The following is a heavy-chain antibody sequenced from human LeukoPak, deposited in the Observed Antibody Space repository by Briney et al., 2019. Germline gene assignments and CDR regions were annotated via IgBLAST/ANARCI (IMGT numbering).Heavy chain of an antibody. D-gene: IGHD3-10*01. CDR1: GFTFSSYS. CDR3: GTYGSVRGVDY. J-gene: IGHJ4*02. Sequence: GGSLRLSCAASGFTFSSYSMNWVRQAPGKGLEWVSSISSSGSYIYYADSVKGRFTISRDNAKNSLYLQMNSLRAEDTAVYYCGTYGSVRGVDYWGQGTLVTVSS. CDR2: ISSSGSYI. V-gene: IGHV3-21*01.